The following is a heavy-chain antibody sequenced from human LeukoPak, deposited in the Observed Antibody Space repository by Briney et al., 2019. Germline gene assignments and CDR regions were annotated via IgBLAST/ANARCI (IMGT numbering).Heavy chain of an antibody. D-gene: IGHD1-26*01. CDR1: GFTFSNYG. J-gene: IGHJ6*03. CDR3: ARDPYSGNYGDYYYYYMDV. CDR2: ITSGSSYI. Sequence: KTGGSLRLSCAASGFTFSNYGMHWVRQAPGKGLEWVSSITSGSSYIYYADSVKGRFTISRDNAKSSLYLQMNSLRDEDTAVYYCARDPYSGNYGDYYYYYMDVWGKGTTVTISS. V-gene: IGHV3-21*01.